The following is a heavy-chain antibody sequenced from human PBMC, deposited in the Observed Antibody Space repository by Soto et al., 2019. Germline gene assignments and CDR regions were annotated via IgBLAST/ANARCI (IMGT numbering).Heavy chain of an antibody. Sequence: SQTLSLTCAISRASVSRSSVTWNWIRQSPSRGLEWLGRTYYRSKWYNDYAESVKSRITINPDTSKNQFSLHLNSVTPEDTAVYYCVRLIGNSWLDTWGQGTLVTVSS. J-gene: IGHJ5*02. D-gene: IGHD2-8*01. CDR2: TYYRSKWYN. CDR3: VRLIGNSWLDT. CDR1: RASVSRSSVT. V-gene: IGHV6-1*01.